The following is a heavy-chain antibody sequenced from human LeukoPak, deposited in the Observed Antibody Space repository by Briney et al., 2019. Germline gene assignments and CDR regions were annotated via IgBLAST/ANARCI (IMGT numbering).Heavy chain of an antibody. CDR2: INSDGSST. J-gene: IGHJ3*02. V-gene: IGHV3-74*01. CDR1: GFTFSSYW. CDR3: ARERFLEWFDAFDI. D-gene: IGHD3-3*01. Sequence: PGGSLRLSCAASGFTFSSYWMHWVRQAPGKGLVWVSRINSDGSSTSYADSVKGRFTISRDNAKNTLYLQMNSLRAEDTAVYYCARERFLEWFDAFDIWGQGTMVTVSS.